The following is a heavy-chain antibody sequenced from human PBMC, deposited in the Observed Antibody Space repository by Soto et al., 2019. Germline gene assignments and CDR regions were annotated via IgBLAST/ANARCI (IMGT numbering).Heavy chain of an antibody. CDR3: ARGSLYGSGSYGY. D-gene: IGHD3-10*01. CDR2: ISSNGGST. J-gene: IGHJ4*02. CDR1: GFAFSIYA. Sequence: GGSLRLSCAASGFAFSIYAMHWVRQAPGKGLEYVSAISSNGGSTYYANSVKGRFTISRDNSKNTLYLQMGGLRAEDMAIYYCARGSLYGSGSYGYWGQGTLVTVSS. V-gene: IGHV3-64*01.